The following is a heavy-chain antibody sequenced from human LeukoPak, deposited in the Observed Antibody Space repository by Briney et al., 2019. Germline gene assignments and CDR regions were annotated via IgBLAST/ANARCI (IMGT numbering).Heavy chain of an antibody. J-gene: IGHJ4*02. CDR2: INPNSGGT. CDR3: ARAWGRDGYKIFGY. D-gene: IGHD5-24*01. CDR1: GYTFTSYY. Sequence: ASVKVSCKASGYTFTSYYMHWVRQAPGQGLEWMGWINPNSGGTNYAQKFQGRVTMTRDTSISTAYMELSRLRSDDTAVYYCARAWGRDGYKIFGYWGQGTLVTVSS. V-gene: IGHV1-2*02.